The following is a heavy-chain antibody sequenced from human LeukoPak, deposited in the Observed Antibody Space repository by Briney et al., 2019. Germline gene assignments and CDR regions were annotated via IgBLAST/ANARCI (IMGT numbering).Heavy chain of an antibody. CDR2: INPNSGGT. CDR3: ARGACDILTGYWNWFDP. CDR1: GYTFTGYY. Sequence: ASVKVSCKASGYTFTGYYMHWVRQAPGQGLEWMGWINPNSGGTNYAQKFQGRVTMTRDTSISTAYMELSRLRSDDTAVYYCARGACDILTGYWNWFDPWGQGTLVTVSS. D-gene: IGHD3-9*01. V-gene: IGHV1-2*02. J-gene: IGHJ5*02.